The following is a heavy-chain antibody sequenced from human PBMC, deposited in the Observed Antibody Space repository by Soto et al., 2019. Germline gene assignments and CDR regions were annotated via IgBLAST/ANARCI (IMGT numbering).Heavy chain of an antibody. CDR2: IKQDGSEK. V-gene: IGHV3-7*01. Sequence: LRLSCAVSGFTFSSYWMSWIRQAPGKGLEWVANIKQDGSEKYFVDSVRGRFTISRDNAKNSLYLQMNSLGAEDTAVYYCARDEVYAFDIWGQGTMVTVSS. CDR1: GFTFSSYW. J-gene: IGHJ3*02. CDR3: ARDEVYAFDI.